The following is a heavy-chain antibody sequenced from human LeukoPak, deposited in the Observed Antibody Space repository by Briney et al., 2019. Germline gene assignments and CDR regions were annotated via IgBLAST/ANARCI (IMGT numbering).Heavy chain of an antibody. CDR3: ARGRTHYYGSGSLDLDT. D-gene: IGHD3-10*01. CDR1: GYTFTDYY. Sequence: ASVKVSCKASGYTFTDYYMHWVRQAPGQGLEWMGWISSYSGNTNYGQIFQGRVTLTTDTSTGMVNMELRNLNFNGTAVYFCARGRTHYYGSGSLDLDTWGQGTLVTVSS. CDR2: ISSYSGNT. J-gene: IGHJ5*02. V-gene: IGHV1-18*04.